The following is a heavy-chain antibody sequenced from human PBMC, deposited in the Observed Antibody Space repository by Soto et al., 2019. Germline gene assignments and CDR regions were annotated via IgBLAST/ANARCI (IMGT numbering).Heavy chain of an antibody. D-gene: IGHD3-22*01. Sequence: SETLSLTCAVYGGSFSGYYWSWIRQPPGKGLEWIGEINHSGSTNYNPSLKSLVTISVDTSKNQFSLNLSSVTAADTAVYYCARGRESSSECPTYYYDSSGYYFRYWGQGTLVTVSS. V-gene: IGHV4-34*01. CDR2: INHSGST. J-gene: IGHJ4*02. CDR1: GGSFSGYY. CDR3: ARGRESSSECPTYYYDSSGYYFRY.